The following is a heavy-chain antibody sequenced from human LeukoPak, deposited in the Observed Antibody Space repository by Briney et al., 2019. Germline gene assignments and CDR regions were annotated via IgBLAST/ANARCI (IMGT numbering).Heavy chain of an antibody. CDR3: TRDLGWLHYAD. V-gene: IGHV3-23*01. D-gene: IGHD5-12*01. CDR2: IGGSGGFIT. Sequence: GGSLRLSCAASGFTFSSYSMNWVRQTPGKGLEWVSGIGGSGGFITYYADSVKGRFTVSRDNSKSTLYLQMDSLRADDTAIYYCTRDLGWLHYADWGQGTLVTVSS. CDR1: GFTFSSYS. J-gene: IGHJ4*02.